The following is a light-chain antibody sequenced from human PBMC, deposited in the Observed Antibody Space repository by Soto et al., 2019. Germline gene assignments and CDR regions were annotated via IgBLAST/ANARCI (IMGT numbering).Light chain of an antibody. CDR3: QQYNNWPLT. J-gene: IGKJ4*01. V-gene: IGKV3-15*01. CDR1: QSVNSN. Sequence: EIVMTQSPATLSVSPGERATLSCRASQSVNSNLAWYQQKPGQAPRLLIFSASTRATGVPARFSGSGSGTEFTLTITSLQSGDFAVYYCQQYNNWPLTFGGGSKVDI. CDR2: SAS.